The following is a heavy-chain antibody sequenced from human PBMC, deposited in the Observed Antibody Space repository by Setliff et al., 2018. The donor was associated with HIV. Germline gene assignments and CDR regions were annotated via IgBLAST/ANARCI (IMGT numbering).Heavy chain of an antibody. V-gene: IGHV3-21*01. CDR1: EFTFSSYT. CDR2: ISSSSSYI. J-gene: IGHJ6*02. Sequence: GGSLRLSCAASEFTFSSYTMTWVRQAPGKGLEWVSSISSSSSYIYYADSVKGRFTISRDNSKNTLYLQMNSLRAEDTAVYYCAKDLNPYGVDVWGQGTTVTVSS. CDR3: AKDLNPYGVDV.